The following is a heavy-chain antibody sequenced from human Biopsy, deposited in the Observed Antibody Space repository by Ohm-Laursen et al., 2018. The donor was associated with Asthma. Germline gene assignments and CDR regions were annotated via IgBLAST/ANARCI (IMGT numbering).Heavy chain of an antibody. CDR2: INTNTGNP. V-gene: IGHV7-4-1*02. J-gene: IGHJ1*01. CDR1: GDSFSNYA. D-gene: IGHD3-9*01. CDR3: ARATYYDILTGYHPFQH. Sequence: EASVKVSCKASGDSFSNYAISWVRQAPGQGLEWMGWINTNTGNPTYAQGFTGRFVFSLDTSVSTAYLQISSLKAEDTAVYYCARATYYDILTGYHPFQHWGQGTLVTVSS.